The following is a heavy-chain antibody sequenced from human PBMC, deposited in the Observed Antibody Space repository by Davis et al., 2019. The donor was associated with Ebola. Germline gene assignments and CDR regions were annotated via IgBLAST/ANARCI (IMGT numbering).Heavy chain of an antibody. CDR1: GSPISSGGYS. CDR3: ARHLYGYCSGGNCFLGWNFDA. D-gene: IGHD2-15*01. Sequence: SDTLSSPFAAPGSPISSGGYSWTSIRQPPGKGLEWTGYIYHSGHTYYNPSLKSRRTVSLDTSKNQFSLNLRSVTAAETAVYYCARHLYGYCSGGNCFLGWNFDAWGQGTLVTVSS. CDR2: IYHSGHT. J-gene: IGHJ5*02. V-gene: IGHV4-30-2*03.